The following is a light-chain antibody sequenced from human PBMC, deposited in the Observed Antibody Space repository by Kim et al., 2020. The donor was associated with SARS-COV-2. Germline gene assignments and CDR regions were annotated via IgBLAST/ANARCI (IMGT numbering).Light chain of an antibody. V-gene: IGKV3-20*01. CDR2: GAS. CDR1: QSVSSSY. J-gene: IGKJ4*01. CDR3: QHHGASLLN. Sequence: SPGERATLSCRASQSVSSSYLAWYQQNPGQTPRLLIFGASNRATGIPDRFTGTGSGTDFTLTINRLQPEDFAVYYCQHHGASLLNFGGGTKVDIK.